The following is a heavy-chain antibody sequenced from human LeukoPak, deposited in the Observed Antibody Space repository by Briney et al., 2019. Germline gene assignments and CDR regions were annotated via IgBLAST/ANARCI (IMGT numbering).Heavy chain of an antibody. CDR1: GFTFNSYE. J-gene: IGHJ4*02. D-gene: IGHD1-1*01. Sequence: GGSLRLSCAASGFTFNSYEMNWVRQAPGKGLEWVSCISSSGSSIYYADSVKGRFTISRDNAKNSLYLQMNSLRAEDTAVYYYARGLQLERSFDYWGQGTLVTVSS. V-gene: IGHV3-48*03. CDR2: ISSSGSSI. CDR3: ARGLQLERSFDY.